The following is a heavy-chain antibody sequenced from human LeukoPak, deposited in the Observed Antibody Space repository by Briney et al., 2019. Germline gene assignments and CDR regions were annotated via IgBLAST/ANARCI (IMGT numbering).Heavy chain of an antibody. J-gene: IGHJ6*02. D-gene: IGHD3-16*01. CDR1: GFTFSSYS. CDR2: ISRTSSTM. V-gene: IGHV3-48*02. Sequence: PGGSLRLSCAASGFTFSSYSMNWVRQAPGKGLEWVSYISRTSSTMYYADSVKGRFTIYRDNAKKSMYLRMNSLRDEDTAVYYCARYDRPLGYYYGMDVWGQGTTVTVSS. CDR3: ARYDRPLGYYYGMDV.